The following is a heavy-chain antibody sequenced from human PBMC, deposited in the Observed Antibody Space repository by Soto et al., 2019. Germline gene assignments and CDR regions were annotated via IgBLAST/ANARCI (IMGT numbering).Heavy chain of an antibody. Sequence: QVQLVQSGAEVKKPGASVKVSCKASGYIFTNYGITWARQAPGQGLEWMGWISVYNGDTNYAQSLQGRVTMTTDTSTSTVYMDLRSLRSDDTAVYYCARGDWYFDLWGRGTLVTVSS. CDR3: ARGDWYFDL. CDR1: GYIFTNYG. CDR2: ISVYNGDT. V-gene: IGHV1-18*01. J-gene: IGHJ2*01.